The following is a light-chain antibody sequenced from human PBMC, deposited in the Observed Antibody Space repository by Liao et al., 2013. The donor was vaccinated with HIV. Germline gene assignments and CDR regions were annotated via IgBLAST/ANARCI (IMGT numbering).Light chain of an antibody. CDR2: RDT. CDR1: ALRSQY. V-gene: IGLV3-25*03. CDR3: QSADISGSWV. J-gene: IGLJ3*02. Sequence: SYELTQPPSVSVSPGQTARITCAGDALRSQYAYWYQQRPGQAPVLVIYRDTERPSGIPERLSGSTSGTTVTLTINGVQAEDEGDYYCQSADISGSWVFGGGTNLTVL.